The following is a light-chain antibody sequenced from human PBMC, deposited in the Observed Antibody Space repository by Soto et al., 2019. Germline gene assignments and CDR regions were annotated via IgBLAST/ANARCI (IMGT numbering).Light chain of an antibody. Sequence: QSVLTQPRSVSGTPGQPVTISCTGTSSDVGGYNYVSWYQQHPGKAPKLMIYDVSKRPSGVPDRFSGSKSGNTASLTISGLQAEDEADYYCCSYAGSYTFEVFGTGTKVTVL. CDR2: DVS. CDR1: SSDVGGYNY. CDR3: CSYAGSYTFEV. J-gene: IGLJ1*01. V-gene: IGLV2-11*01.